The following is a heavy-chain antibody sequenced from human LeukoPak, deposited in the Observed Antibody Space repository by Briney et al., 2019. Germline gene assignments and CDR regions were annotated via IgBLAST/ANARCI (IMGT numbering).Heavy chain of an antibody. CDR2: IYSTGST. J-gene: IGHJ3*02. V-gene: IGHV4-4*07. CDR1: GGSISSYY. CDR3: ARQGGYSYGYDAFDI. Sequence: PSETLSLTCTVSGGSISSYYWSWIRQPARKGLEWIGRIYSTGSTNYNPSLKSRVTMSVDTSKNQFSLRLRSVTAADTAVYYCARQGGYSYGYDAFDIWGQGTMVAVSS. D-gene: IGHD5-18*01.